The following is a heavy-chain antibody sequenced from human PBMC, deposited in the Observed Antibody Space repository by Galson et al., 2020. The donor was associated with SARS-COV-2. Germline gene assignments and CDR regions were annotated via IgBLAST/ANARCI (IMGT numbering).Heavy chain of an antibody. J-gene: IGHJ5*02. D-gene: IGHD5-12*01. CDR3: ARDVGGLSS. CDR2: VYSGGAT. CDR1: GFRITSHY. Sequence: GGSLRLSCAASGFRITSHYMSWVRQAPGAGLKWVSTVYSGGATYYADSVEGRFVVSRDSSKNTLYLQMTSLRVEDTAIYYCARDVGGLSSWGQGTLVTVSS. V-gene: IGHV3-53*01.